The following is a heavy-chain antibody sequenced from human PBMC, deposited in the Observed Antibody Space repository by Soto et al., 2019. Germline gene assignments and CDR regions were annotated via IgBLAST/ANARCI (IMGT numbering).Heavy chain of an antibody. Sequence: SVKVSCKASGGTFSSYAISWVRQAPGQGLEWMGGIIPIFGTANYAQKFQGRVTITADESTSTAYMELSSLRSEDTAVYYCARAGPISSSWLNYYYYYGMDVWGQGTTVTVSS. J-gene: IGHJ6*02. V-gene: IGHV1-69*13. CDR3: ARAGPISSSWLNYYYYYGMDV. CDR2: IIPIFGTA. CDR1: GGTFSSYA. D-gene: IGHD6-13*01.